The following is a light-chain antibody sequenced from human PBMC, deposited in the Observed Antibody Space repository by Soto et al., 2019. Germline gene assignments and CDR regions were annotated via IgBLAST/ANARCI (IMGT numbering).Light chain of an antibody. CDR2: AAS. V-gene: IGKV1D-13*01. CDR1: QGIGSD. CDR3: QQVNDYAYT. J-gene: IGKJ2*01. Sequence: AIQLTQSPSSLSASVGDRVTITCRANQGIGSDLAWYQQKPGKVPNLLIYAASTLRSGVPSRFSGSGSGTDFILTISGLQPEDSATFYCQQVNDYAYTFGQGTKLEIK.